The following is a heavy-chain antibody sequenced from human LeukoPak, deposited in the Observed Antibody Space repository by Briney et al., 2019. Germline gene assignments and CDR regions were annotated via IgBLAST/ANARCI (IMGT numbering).Heavy chain of an antibody. Sequence: GGSLRLSCAASGFTFSSYAMSWVRQTPGKGLEWVSAISGSGGSTYYADSVKGRFTISRDNGKNTLSLQMNSLRAEDAAVYYCVRGNDYGGPHYWGQGTLVTVSS. D-gene: IGHD4-23*01. CDR1: GFTFSSYA. J-gene: IGHJ4*02. CDR3: VRGNDYGGPHY. CDR2: ISGSGGST. V-gene: IGHV3-23*01.